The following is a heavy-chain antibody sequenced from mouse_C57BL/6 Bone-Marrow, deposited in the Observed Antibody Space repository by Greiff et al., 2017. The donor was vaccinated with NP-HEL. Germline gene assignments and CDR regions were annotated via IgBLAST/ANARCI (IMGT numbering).Heavy chain of an antibody. J-gene: IGHJ3*01. CDR1: GYTFTNYW. Sequence: QVQLQQPGAELVKPGASVKLSCKASGYTFTNYWMQWVKQRPGQGLEWIGEIDPSDSYTNYNQKFKGKATLTVDTSSSTAYMQLRSLTSEASAVYYCASFSYWGQGTLVTVSA. CDR3: ASFSY. V-gene: IGHV1-50*01. CDR2: IDPSDSYT.